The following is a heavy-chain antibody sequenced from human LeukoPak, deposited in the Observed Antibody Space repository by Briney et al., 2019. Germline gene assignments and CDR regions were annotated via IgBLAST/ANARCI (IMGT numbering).Heavy chain of an antibody. Sequence: SETLSLTCTVSGGSVSSCYWSWIRQPPGKGLEWIGYIYYSGSTNYNPSLKSRVTISVDTSKNQFSLKLSSVTAADTAVYYCAGDGYDFWSGYHLDVLGQGTPVNGSS. D-gene: IGHD3-3*01. V-gene: IGHV4-59*02. J-gene: IGHJ6*02. CDR2: IYYSGST. CDR1: GGSVSSCY. CDR3: AGDGYDFWSGYHLDV.